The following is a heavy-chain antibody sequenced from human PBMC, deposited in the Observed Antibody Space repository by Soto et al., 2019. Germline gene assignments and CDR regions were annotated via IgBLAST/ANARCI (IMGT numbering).Heavy chain of an antibody. J-gene: IGHJ6*02. CDR3: ASREALGAAAGTGYYYYGMDV. CDR1: GGSISSSSYY. D-gene: IGHD6-13*01. Sequence: SETLSLTCTVSGGSISSSSYYWGWIRQPPGKGLEWIGSIYYSGSTYYNPSLKSRVTISVDTSKNQFSLKLSSVTAVDTAVYYCASREALGAAAGTGYYYYGMDVWGQGTTVTVSS. V-gene: IGHV4-39*07. CDR2: IYYSGST.